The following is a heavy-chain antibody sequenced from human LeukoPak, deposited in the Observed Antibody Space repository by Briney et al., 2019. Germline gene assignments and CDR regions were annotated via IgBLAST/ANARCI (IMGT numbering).Heavy chain of an antibody. CDR1: GFTFTSSA. CDR3: AAAIVVVPAATPPDY. Sequence: GASVRVSCKASGFTFTSSAMQWVRQARGQRLEWIGWIVVGSGNTNYAQKFQERVTITRDMSTSTAYMELSSLRSEDTAVYYCAAAIVVVPAATPPDYWGQGTLVTVSS. V-gene: IGHV1-58*02. J-gene: IGHJ4*02. D-gene: IGHD2-2*01. CDR2: IVVGSGNT.